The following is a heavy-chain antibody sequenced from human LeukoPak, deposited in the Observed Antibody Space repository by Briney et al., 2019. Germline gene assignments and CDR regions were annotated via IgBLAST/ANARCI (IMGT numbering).Heavy chain of an antibody. V-gene: IGHV4-34*01. Sequence: SGTLSLTCAVYGGSFSGYYWSWIRQPPGKGLEWIGEINHSGSTNYNPSLKSRVTISVDTSKNQFSLKLSSVTAADTAVYYCARGEAFWSGYYIRRYYYYMDVWGKGTTVTVSS. CDR1: GGSFSGYY. CDR2: INHSGST. J-gene: IGHJ6*03. D-gene: IGHD3-3*01. CDR3: ARGEAFWSGYYIRRYYYYMDV.